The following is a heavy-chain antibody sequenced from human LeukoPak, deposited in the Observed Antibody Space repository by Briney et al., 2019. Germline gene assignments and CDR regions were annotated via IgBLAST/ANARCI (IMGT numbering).Heavy chain of an antibody. V-gene: IGHV4-59*01. J-gene: IGHJ6*03. CDR3: AGGYSYGSTYYYMDV. CDR2: IYYSGST. D-gene: IGHD5-18*01. Sequence: TSETLSLTCTVSGGSISSYYWSWIRQPPGKGLEWIGYIYYSGSTNYNPSLKSRVTISVDTSKNQFSLKLSSVTAADTAVYYCAGGYSYGSTYYYMDVWGKGTTVTISS. CDR1: GGSISSYY.